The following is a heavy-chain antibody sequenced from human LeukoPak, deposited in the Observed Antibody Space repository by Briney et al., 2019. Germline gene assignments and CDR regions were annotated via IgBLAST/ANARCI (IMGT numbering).Heavy chain of an antibody. CDR2: INHSGST. J-gene: IGHJ4*02. V-gene: IGHV4-34*01. D-gene: IGHD3-22*01. Sequence: PETLSLTCAVYGGSFSGYYWSWIRQPPGKGLEWIGEINHSGSTNYNPSLKSRVTISVDTSKNQFSLKLSSVTAADTAVYYCARGYDSSGYYDYWGQGTLVTVSS. CDR1: GGSFSGYY. CDR3: ARGYDSSGYYDY.